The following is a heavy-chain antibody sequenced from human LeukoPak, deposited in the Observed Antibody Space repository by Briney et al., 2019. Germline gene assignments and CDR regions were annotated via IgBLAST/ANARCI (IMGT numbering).Heavy chain of an antibody. CDR3: ARGSYSYGFDY. V-gene: IGHV4-31*03. Sequence: SETLSLTCTVSGGSISSGGYYCSWIRQHPGKVLEYIGYTYYSGSTYYNPSLKSRVTISVDTSKNRFSLKLSSVTAADTAVYYCARGSYSYGFDYWGQGTLVTVSS. CDR2: TYYSGST. D-gene: IGHD5-18*01. J-gene: IGHJ4*02. CDR1: GGSISSGGYY.